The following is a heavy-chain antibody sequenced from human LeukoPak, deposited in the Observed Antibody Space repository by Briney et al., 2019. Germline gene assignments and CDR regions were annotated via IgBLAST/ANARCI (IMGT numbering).Heavy chain of an antibody. CDR1: GFTFSSYW. Sequence: PGGSLRLSCAASGFTFSSYWMVWVRQAPGKGLEWVANIKQDGSEKYYVNSVKGRFTISRDNAKNSLYLQMNSLRAEDTAVYYCARDSGNYFDAFDIWGQGTMVTVSS. D-gene: IGHD1-26*01. J-gene: IGHJ3*02. CDR2: IKQDGSEK. V-gene: IGHV3-7*01. CDR3: ARDSGNYFDAFDI.